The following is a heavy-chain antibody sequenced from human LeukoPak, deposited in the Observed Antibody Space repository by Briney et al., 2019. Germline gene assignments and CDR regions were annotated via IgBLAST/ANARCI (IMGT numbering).Heavy chain of an antibody. Sequence: GGSLRLSCAASGFTFSSYGMHWVRQAPGKGLEWVAVIWYDGSNKYYADSVEGRFTISRDNSKNTLYLQMNSLRAEDTAVYYCARDYGILYYFDYWGQGTLVTVSS. CDR3: ARDYGILYYFDY. CDR1: GFTFSSYG. D-gene: IGHD3-16*01. J-gene: IGHJ4*02. V-gene: IGHV3-33*08. CDR2: IWYDGSNK.